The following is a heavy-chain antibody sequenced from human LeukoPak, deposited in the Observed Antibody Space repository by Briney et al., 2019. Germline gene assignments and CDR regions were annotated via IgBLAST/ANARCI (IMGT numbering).Heavy chain of an antibody. Sequence: SETLSLTCTVSGGSISSYYWSWIRQPAGKGLEWIGRIYTSGSTNYNPSLKSRVTMSVDTSKNQFSLKLSSVTAADTAVYYCARAYGSGKTRQGHLYYMDVWGKGTTVTVSS. CDR3: ARAYGSGKTRQGHLYYMDV. V-gene: IGHV4-4*07. CDR2: IYTSGST. D-gene: IGHD3-10*01. CDR1: GGSISSYY. J-gene: IGHJ6*03.